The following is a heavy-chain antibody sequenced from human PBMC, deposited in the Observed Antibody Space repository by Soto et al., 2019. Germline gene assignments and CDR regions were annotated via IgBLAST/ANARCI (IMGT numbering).Heavy chain of an antibody. V-gene: IGHV3-23*01. CDR2: ISGSGGST. D-gene: IGHD3-10*01. J-gene: IGHJ4*02. Sequence: QPGGSLRLSCAASGFTFSSYAMSWVRQAPGQGLEWVSAISGSGGSTYYAESVKGRFTISRDTSKNTLYLQMNSLRAEDTAVYYCAKVFNRPKYYYGSGSYALYYFDYWGQGTLVTVAS. CDR3: AKVFNRPKYYYGSGSYALYYFDY. CDR1: GFTFSSYA.